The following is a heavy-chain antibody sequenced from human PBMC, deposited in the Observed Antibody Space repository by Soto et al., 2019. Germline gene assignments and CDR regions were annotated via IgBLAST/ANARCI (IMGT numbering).Heavy chain of an antibody. CDR2: IKQDGSEK. Sequence: GGSLRLSCAASGFTFSSYWMSWVRQAPGKGLEWVANIKQDGSEKYYLDSVKGRFTISRDNAKNSLYLQMNSLRAEDTAVYYCARSGGRWSPAYYFDYWGQGTLVTVSS. CDR1: GFTFSSYW. CDR3: ARSGGRWSPAYYFDY. J-gene: IGHJ4*02. D-gene: IGHD2-15*01. V-gene: IGHV3-7*01.